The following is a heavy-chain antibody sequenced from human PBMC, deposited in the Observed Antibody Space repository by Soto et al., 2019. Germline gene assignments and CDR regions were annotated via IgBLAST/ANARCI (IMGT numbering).Heavy chain of an antibody. CDR1: GFTFSDYY. V-gene: IGHV3-11*05. CDR2: ISSSSSYT. D-gene: IGHD2-15*01. CDR3: ARVFSGGWYFDY. J-gene: IGHJ4*02. Sequence: QVQLVESGGGLVKPGGSLRLSCAASGFTFSDYYMSWIRQAPGKGLEWVSYISSSSSYTNYADSVKGRFTISRDNAKNSLYLQMNSLRAEDTAVYYCARVFSGGWYFDYWGQGTLVTVSS.